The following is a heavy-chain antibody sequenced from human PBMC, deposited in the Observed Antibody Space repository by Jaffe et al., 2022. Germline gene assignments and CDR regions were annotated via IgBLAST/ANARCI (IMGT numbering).Heavy chain of an antibody. CDR2: INGGGSTT. CDR1: GFTFSSNW. Sequence: EVQLVESGGGLVQPGGSLRLSCAASGFTFSSNWMHWVRQAPGKGLVWVSRINGGGSTTTYADSVKGRFTISRDNAKNTLYLQMNSLRAEDTAVYYCARDMAAALWGQGTLVTVSS. D-gene: IGHD6-13*01. V-gene: IGHV3-74*01. CDR3: ARDMAAAL. J-gene: IGHJ4*02.